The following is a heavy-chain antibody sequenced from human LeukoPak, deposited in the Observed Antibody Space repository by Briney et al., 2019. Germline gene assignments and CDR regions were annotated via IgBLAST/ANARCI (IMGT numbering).Heavy chain of an antibody. V-gene: IGHV3-15*01. J-gene: IGHJ4*02. CDR3: STGKVRES. CDR1: GFTFSNTW. CDR2: IKRIIDGGTT. Sequence: GGSLRLSCAASGFTFSNTWMNWVRQAPGKGLEWVGRIKRIIDGGTTDYATPVKGRFTVSRDDSKNTLYLQMNSLKTEDTAVYYCSTGKVRESWGQGTLVTVSS. D-gene: IGHD3-10*01.